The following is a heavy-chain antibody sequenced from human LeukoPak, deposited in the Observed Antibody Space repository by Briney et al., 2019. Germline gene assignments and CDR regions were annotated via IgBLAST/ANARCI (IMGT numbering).Heavy chain of an antibody. CDR3: ARRSDYYDSSGYYVPY. CDR2: ISAYNGNT. J-gene: IGHJ4*02. V-gene: IGHV1-18*01. D-gene: IGHD3-22*01. CDR1: GYTFTSYC. Sequence: ASVKLSCKASGYTFTSYCISWVRQAPGQGLEWMGWISAYNGNTNYAQTLKGRVTMTTDTSTGTADKELRSLRSDDTAVYYCARRSDYYDSSGYYVPYWGQGTLVTVSS.